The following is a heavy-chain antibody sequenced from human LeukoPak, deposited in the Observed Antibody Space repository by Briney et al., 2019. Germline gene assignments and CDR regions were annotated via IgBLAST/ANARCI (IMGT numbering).Heavy chain of an antibody. D-gene: IGHD1-26*01. CDR1: GFTFSSYS. J-gene: IGHJ3*02. CDR3: ARQVGGSYDAFDI. V-gene: IGHV3-21*01. CDR2: ISSSSSYI. Sequence: PGGSLRLSCAASGFTFSSYSMNWVRQAPGKGLEWVSSISSSSSYIYYADSVKGRFTISRDNAKNSLYLQMNSLRAEDTAVYYCARQVGGSYDAFDIWGQGTMVTVSS.